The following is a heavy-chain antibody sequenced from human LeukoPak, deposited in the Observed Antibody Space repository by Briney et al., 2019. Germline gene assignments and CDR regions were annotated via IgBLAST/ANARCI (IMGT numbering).Heavy chain of an antibody. CDR1: GFTFSSYA. D-gene: IGHD3-9*01. CDR3: ANSDFDWLLYFHH. J-gene: IGHJ4*02. V-gene: IGHV3-23*01. CDR2: ISGSGGST. Sequence: GGSLRLSCAASGFTFSSYAMSWVRQAPGKGLEWVSAISGSGGSTYYADSVKGRFTISRDNSKNTLYLQMNSLRAEDTAVYYCANSDFDWLLYFHHWGQGTLATVSS.